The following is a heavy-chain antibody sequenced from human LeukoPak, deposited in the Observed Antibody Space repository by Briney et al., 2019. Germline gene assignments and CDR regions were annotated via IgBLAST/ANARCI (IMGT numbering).Heavy chain of an antibody. CDR2: ISSDGSTT. CDR1: GFTFSTYR. J-gene: IGHJ4*02. Sequence: GGSLRLSCAASGFTFSTYRMHWVRQATEKGLVWVSHISSDGSTTRYADSVKGRFTISRDNAKNTLYLQMNTLRAEDTAVYYCARGAYYSYDYWGQGTLVTVSS. D-gene: IGHD3-10*01. V-gene: IGHV3-74*01. CDR3: ARGAYYSYDY.